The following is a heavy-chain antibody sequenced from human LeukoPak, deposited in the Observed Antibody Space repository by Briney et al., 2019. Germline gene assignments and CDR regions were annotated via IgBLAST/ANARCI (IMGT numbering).Heavy chain of an antibody. CDR2: TYYSGST. CDR1: GGSISSSSYY. D-gene: IGHD2-21*01. Sequence: SETLSLTCTVSGGSISSSSYYWGWIRQPPGTGLEWIGSTYYSGSTYYNPSLKSRVTISVDTSKNQFSLKLSSVTAADTAVYYCARLLGSHINYFDPWGQGTLVTVSS. CDR3: ARLLGSHINYFDP. V-gene: IGHV4-39*01. J-gene: IGHJ5*02.